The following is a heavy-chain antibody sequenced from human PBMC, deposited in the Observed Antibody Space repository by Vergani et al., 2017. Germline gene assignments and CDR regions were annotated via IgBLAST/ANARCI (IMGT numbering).Heavy chain of an antibody. CDR2: IYYSGST. CDR3: ERVISGFNRYYYYYYMDV. V-gene: IGHV4-59*01. J-gene: IGHJ6*03. D-gene: IGHD3/OR15-3a*01. CDR1: GCSISSYY. Sequence: QVQLQESGPGLVKPSETLSLTCTFSGCSISSYYWSWIRQPPGKGLEWIGYIYYSGSTNYNPSLKSRVTISVDTSKNQFSLKLSSVTAADTAVYYCERVISGFNRYYYYYYMDVWGKGTTVTVSS.